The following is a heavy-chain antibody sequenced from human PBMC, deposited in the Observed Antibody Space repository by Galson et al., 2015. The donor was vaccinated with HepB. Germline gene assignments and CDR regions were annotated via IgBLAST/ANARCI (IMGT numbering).Heavy chain of an antibody. Sequence: SLRLSCAASGFTFSSYGMHWVRQAPGKGLEWVAVISYDGSNKYYADSVKGRFTISRDNSKNTLYLQMNSLRAEDTAVYYCAKEVVAGWVYNWFDPWGQGTLVTVSS. J-gene: IGHJ5*02. V-gene: IGHV3-30*18. CDR2: ISYDGSNK. D-gene: IGHD6-19*01. CDR1: GFTFSSYG. CDR3: AKEVVAGWVYNWFDP.